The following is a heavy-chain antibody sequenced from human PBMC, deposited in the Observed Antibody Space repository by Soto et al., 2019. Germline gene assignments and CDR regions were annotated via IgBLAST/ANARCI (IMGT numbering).Heavy chain of an antibody. D-gene: IGHD3-10*01. V-gene: IGHV4-61*08. CDR3: ARAPSLLWFGELLSNWFDP. CDR2: IYYRGTT. J-gene: IGHJ5*02. Sequence: SETLSLTCTVSGASVKTGGYYWTWIRQFPGKGLEWIGYIYYRGTTNYNPSLKSRVTISVDTSKNQFSLKLSSVTAADTAVYYCARAPSLLWFGELLSNWFDPWGQGTLVTVSS. CDR1: GASVKTGGYY.